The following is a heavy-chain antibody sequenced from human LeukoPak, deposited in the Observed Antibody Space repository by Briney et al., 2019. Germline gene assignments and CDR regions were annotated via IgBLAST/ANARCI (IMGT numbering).Heavy chain of an antibody. J-gene: IGHJ4*02. CDR3: ARVYQYYDFWSAYLPIFDY. CDR2: INPNSGGT. Sequence: ASVKVSCKASGYTFTGYYMHWVRQAPGQGLEWMGWINPNSGGTNYAQKFQGRVTMTRDTSISTAYMELSRLRSDDTAVYYCARVYQYYDFWSAYLPIFDYWGQGTLVTVSS. D-gene: IGHD3-3*01. V-gene: IGHV1-2*02. CDR1: GYTFTGYY.